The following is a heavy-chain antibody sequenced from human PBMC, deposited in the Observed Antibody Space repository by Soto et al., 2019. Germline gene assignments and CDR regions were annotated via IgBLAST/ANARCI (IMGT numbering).Heavy chain of an antibody. J-gene: IGHJ4*02. CDR1: GYTFNFYG. D-gene: IGHD3-16*01. Sequence: WASVKVSCKASGYTFNFYGITWVRQAPGQGLEWMGWISGFNGNTNYAADLQGRVTMTTDTSTSTAYMELRGLRSDDTAVYYCARIGVSSGHESPDFDSWGQGTLVT. V-gene: IGHV1-18*01. CDR2: ISGFNGNT. CDR3: ARIGVSSGHESPDFDS.